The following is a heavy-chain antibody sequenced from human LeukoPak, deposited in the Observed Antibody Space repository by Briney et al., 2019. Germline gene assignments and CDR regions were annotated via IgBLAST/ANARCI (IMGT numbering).Heavy chain of an antibody. CDR2: IYYSGST. D-gene: IGHD4-17*01. Sequence: SETLSLTCTVSGGSISSYYWSWLRQPPGKGLEWIGYIYYSGSTNYNPSLKSRVTISVDTSKNQFSLKLSSVPAADTAVYYCAREDYGYFQHWGQGTLVTVSS. V-gene: IGHV4-59*01. J-gene: IGHJ1*01. CDR1: GGSISSYY. CDR3: AREDYGYFQH.